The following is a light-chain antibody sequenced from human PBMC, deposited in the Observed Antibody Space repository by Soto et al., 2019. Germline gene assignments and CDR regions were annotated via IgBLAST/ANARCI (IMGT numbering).Light chain of an antibody. Sequence: QSALTQPASVSGSPGQSITISCTGTRSDVGGYNFVSWYQQFPGKAPKLMIYEVRNRPSGISNRFSGSKSGNTASLTISGLQAEDEADYYCSSYTSRATLEVFGTGTMLTVL. V-gene: IGLV2-14*01. CDR3: SSYTSRATLEV. J-gene: IGLJ1*01. CDR2: EVR. CDR1: RSDVGGYNF.